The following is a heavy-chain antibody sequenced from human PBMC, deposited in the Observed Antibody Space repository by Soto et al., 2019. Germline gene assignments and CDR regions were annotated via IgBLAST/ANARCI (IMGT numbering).Heavy chain of an antibody. V-gene: IGHV4-31*03. Sequence: ASETLSLTCTVTGGSISSGGYYWSWIRQHPGKGLEWIGYIYYSGSTYYNPSLKSRVTISVDTSRNQFSLKLSSVTAADTAVYYCARRCSSTSCSAYYFDYWGQGTLVTVSS. D-gene: IGHD2-2*01. CDR1: GGSISSGGYY. J-gene: IGHJ4*02. CDR3: ARRCSSTSCSAYYFDY. CDR2: IYYSGST.